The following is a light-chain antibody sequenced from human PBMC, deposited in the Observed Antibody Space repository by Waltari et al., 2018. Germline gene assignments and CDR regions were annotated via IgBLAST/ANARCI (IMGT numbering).Light chain of an antibody. CDR1: QSVSSN. CDR2: GAS. CDR3: QQYNNWPPYT. V-gene: IGKV3-15*01. Sequence: EIVMTQSPATLSVSPGERATLSCRASQSVSSNLAWYQQKPGQAPRLLIYGASTRATGIPARFRGSGSGTEFTLTISSLQSEDFAVYYCQQYNNWPPYTFGQGTKPEIK. J-gene: IGKJ2*01.